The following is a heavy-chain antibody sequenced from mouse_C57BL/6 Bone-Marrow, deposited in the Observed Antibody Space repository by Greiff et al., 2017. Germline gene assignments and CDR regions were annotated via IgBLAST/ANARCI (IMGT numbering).Heavy chain of an antibody. CDR1: GYTFTDYE. D-gene: IGHD1-1*01. J-gene: IGHJ4*01. CDR2: IDPETGGT. CDR3: KSYYDSSSYARDC. Sequence: VKLMESGAELVRPGASVTLSCKASGYTFTDYEMHWVKQTPVHGLEWIGAIDPETGGTDYNQKFKGKAILTADKSSSTAYMELRSLTSEDSAVYYCKSYYDSSSYARDCWGRGTAITVSS. V-gene: IGHV1-15*01.